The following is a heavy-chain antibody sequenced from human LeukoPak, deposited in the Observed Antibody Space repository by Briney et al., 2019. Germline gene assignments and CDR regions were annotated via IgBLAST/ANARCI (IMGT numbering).Heavy chain of an antibody. V-gene: IGHV4-34*01. J-gene: IGHJ4*02. CDR2: INHSGST. CDR3: ARAAKWAYYFDY. D-gene: IGHD1-26*01. CDR1: GGSFSGYY. Sequence: SETLSLTCAVYGGSFSGYYWSWIRQPPGKGLEWIGEINHSGSTNYNPSLKRLVTISVDTSKNQFSLKLSSVTAADTAVYYCARAAKWAYYFDYWGQGTLVTVSS.